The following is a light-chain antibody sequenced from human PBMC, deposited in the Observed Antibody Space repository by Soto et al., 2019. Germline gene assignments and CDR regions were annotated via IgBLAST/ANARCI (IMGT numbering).Light chain of an antibody. CDR3: QRYYDLVFT. J-gene: IGKJ5*01. CDR1: QSISNY. V-gene: IGKV1-33*01. Sequence: DTQMTQSPSSLSASVGDRVTISCRASQSISNYLNWYQQKSGKAPTLLIHEATNLEAGVPSRFTGSRSGTEFTLTIRSLQPEDIAKYYCQRYYDLVFTFGQGTRLDIK. CDR2: EAT.